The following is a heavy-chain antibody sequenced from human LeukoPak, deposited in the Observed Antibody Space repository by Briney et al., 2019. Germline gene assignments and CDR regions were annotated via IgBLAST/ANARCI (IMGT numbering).Heavy chain of an antibody. CDR2: ILPIFGTT. D-gene: IGHD4-17*01. J-gene: IGHJ3*02. CDR1: GGTFSRYA. Sequence: ASVKVSCKASGGTFSRYAISWVRQAPGQGLEWMGGILPIFGTTNYAQKFQARVTITADESTSTAYMEMSSLRSDDTAVYYCASDYGDYGLGAFDIWGQGTMVTVSS. CDR3: ASDYGDYGLGAFDI. V-gene: IGHV1-69*13.